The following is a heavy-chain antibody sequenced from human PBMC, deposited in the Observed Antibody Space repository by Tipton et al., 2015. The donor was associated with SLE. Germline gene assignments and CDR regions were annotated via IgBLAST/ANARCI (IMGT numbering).Heavy chain of an antibody. J-gene: IGHJ4*02. V-gene: IGHV4-59*01. CDR3: ARGGEGTAADPFDY. D-gene: IGHD1-1*01. Sequence: TLSPTCTVSGGSIRTFYWSWIRQPPTQGLEWIAYLYHSGITNYNPSLQRRVTISVDRSKNQFSLKLTSVTAADTAVYYCARGGEGTAADPFDYWGQGTLVTVSS. CDR2: LYHSGIT. CDR1: GGSIRTFY.